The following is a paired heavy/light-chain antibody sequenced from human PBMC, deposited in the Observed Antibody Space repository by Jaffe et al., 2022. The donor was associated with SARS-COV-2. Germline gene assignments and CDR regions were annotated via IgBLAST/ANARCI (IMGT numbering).Heavy chain of an antibody. CDR1: SDSISSYY. CDR3: AGQPAGVSGRYKY. J-gene: IGHJ4*02. D-gene: IGHD1-26*01. CDR2: IYYSGST. Sequence: QVQLQESGPGLVKPSETLSLTCTVSSDSISSYYWSWIRQPPGKGLEWIGYIYYSGSTNYNPSLKSRVTISVDTSKNQFSLKLSSVTAADTAVYYCAGQPAGVSGRYKYWGQGTRVTVSS. V-gene: IGHV4-59*08.
Light chain of an antibody. CDR2: LGS. J-gene: IGKJ2*01. Sequence: DIVMTQSPLSLPVTPGEPASISCRSSQSLLHSNGYNFLDWYLQKPGQSPQLLIYLGSNRASGVPDRFSGSGSGTDFTLKISRVEAEDVGVYYCMQALQTLNTFGQGTKLEIK. CDR1: QSLLHSNGYNF. V-gene: IGKV2-28*01. CDR3: MQALQTLNT.